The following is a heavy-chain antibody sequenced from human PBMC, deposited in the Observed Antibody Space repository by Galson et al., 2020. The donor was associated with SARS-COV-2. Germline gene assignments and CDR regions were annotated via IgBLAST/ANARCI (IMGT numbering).Heavy chain of an antibody. D-gene: IGHD6-13*01. CDR2: IIPIFGTA. J-gene: IGHJ3*02. Sequence: SVKVSCKASGDTFSSYAISWVRQAPGQGLEWMGGIIPIFGTANYAQKFQGRVTITADESTSTAYMELSSLRSEDTAVYYCAREGTAAGTFSPDAFDIWGQGTMVTVSS. V-gene: IGHV1-69*13. CDR3: AREGTAAGTFSPDAFDI. CDR1: GDTFSSYA.